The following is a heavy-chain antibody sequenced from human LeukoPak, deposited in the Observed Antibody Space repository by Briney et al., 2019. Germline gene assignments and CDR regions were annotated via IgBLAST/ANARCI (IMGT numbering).Heavy chain of an antibody. CDR1: GFTFSSYA. D-gene: IGHD6-6*01. Sequence: GGSLRLSCAASGFTFSSYAMTWVRQAPGKGLEWVSAISGSGGSTYYADSVKGRFTISRDNSKNTLYLQMNSLRAEDTAVYYCAKDLRWSSSSGGIDYWGQGTLVTVSP. CDR3: AKDLRWSSSSGGIDY. V-gene: IGHV3-23*01. CDR2: ISGSGGST. J-gene: IGHJ4*02.